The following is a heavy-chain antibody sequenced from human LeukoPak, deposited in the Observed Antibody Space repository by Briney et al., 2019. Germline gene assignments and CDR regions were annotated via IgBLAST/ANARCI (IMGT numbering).Heavy chain of an antibody. D-gene: IGHD3-10*01. J-gene: IGHJ4*02. V-gene: IGHV4-34*01. Sequence: SETLSLTCAVYGGSFSGYYWSWIRQPPGKGLEWIGEINHSGSTNYNPSLKSRATISVDSSKNQFSLKLSSVTAADTAVYYCASQMVRGDTTTQFDYWGQGTLVTVSS. CDR2: INHSGST. CDR3: ASQMVRGDTTTQFDY. CDR1: GGSFSGYY.